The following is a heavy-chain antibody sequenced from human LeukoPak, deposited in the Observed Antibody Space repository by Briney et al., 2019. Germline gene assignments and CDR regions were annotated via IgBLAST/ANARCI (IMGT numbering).Heavy chain of an antibody. V-gene: IGHV3-21*01. CDR2: IRSSSSYI. CDR3: ARVKRVATIPTYDY. D-gene: IGHD5-12*01. J-gene: IGHJ4*02. CDR1: GFTFSSYS. Sequence: GGSLRLSCAASGFTFSSYSMNWVRQAPGKGLEWVSSIRSSSSYIYYADSVKGRFTISRDNAKNSLYLQMNSLRAEDTAVYYCARVKRVATIPTYDYWGQGTLVTVSS.